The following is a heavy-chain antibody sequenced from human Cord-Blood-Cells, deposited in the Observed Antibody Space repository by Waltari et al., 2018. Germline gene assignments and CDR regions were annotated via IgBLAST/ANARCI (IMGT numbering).Heavy chain of an antibody. Sequence: QVQLVQSGAEVKKPGASVMVSCKASGYTFTTYGISWGRQAPGQGLEWMGWISAYNGNTNYAQKLQGRVTMTTDTSTSTAYMELRSLRSDDTAVYYCARGVLRFLEWLSPNFDYWGQGTLVTVSS. CDR3: ARGVLRFLEWLSPNFDY. V-gene: IGHV1-18*01. D-gene: IGHD3-3*01. CDR1: GYTFTTYG. CDR2: ISAYNGNT. J-gene: IGHJ4*02.